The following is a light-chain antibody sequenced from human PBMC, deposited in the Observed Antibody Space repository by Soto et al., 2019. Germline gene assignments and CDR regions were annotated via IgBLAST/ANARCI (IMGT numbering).Light chain of an antibody. J-gene: IGKJ4*01. CDR1: QSVSSY. CDR3: QQRNNWPLT. CDR2: DAS. V-gene: IGKV3-11*01. Sequence: EIVLTQSPATLSLSPGERATLSCRASQSVSSYLAWYQQKPGQGPRLLIYDASNRATGIPARFSGSGSGTDFTLTINSLEPEDSAVYYCQQRNNWPLTFGGGTKVDIK.